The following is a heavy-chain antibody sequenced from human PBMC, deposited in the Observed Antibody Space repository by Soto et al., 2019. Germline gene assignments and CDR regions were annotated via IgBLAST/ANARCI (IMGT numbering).Heavy chain of an antibody. CDR1: GFTFDDYA. J-gene: IGHJ4*02. CDR3: AKDITSGGYDFFRYFAY. Sequence: EVQLVESGGGLVQPGRSLRLSCAASGFTFDDYAMHWVRQAPGKGLEWVSGISWNSGSIGYADSVKGRFTISRDNAKNSLYLQMNSLRAEDTALYYCAKDITSGGYDFFRYFAYWGQGTLVTVSS. D-gene: IGHD5-12*01. V-gene: IGHV3-9*01. CDR2: ISWNSGSI.